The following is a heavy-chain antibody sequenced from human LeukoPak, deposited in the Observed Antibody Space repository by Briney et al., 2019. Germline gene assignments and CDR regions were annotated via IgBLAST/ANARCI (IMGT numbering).Heavy chain of an antibody. J-gene: IGHJ4*02. CDR1: GGSISSGSYY. CDR2: IYTSGST. V-gene: IGHV4-61*02. Sequence: SETLSLTCTVSGGSISSGSYYWSSIRQPAGKGLEWIGRIYTSGSTNYNPSLKSRVTISVDTSKNQFSLKLSSVTAADTAVYYCAKESYDFWSGYYPYFDHWGQGTLVTVSS. CDR3: AKESYDFWSGYYPYFDH. D-gene: IGHD3-3*01.